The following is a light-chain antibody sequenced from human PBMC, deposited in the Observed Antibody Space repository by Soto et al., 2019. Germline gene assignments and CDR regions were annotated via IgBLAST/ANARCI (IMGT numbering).Light chain of an antibody. CDR1: QTVSSRY. CDR3: QQYCSAPYN. Sequence: EIGLTQSPGTLSLSPGDTATVSFRATQTVSSRYLAWYQPKPGLAPSPLIYGASNRATGIPDRFSGSGSGKDFTLTISRLEPEDLAVYYCQQYCSAPYNFGQGTKLEIK. CDR2: GAS. V-gene: IGKV3-20*01. J-gene: IGKJ2*01.